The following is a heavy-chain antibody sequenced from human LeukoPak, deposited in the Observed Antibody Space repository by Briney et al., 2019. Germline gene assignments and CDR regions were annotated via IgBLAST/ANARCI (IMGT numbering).Heavy chain of an antibody. J-gene: IGHJ4*02. CDR2: IYYSGST. V-gene: IGHV4-59*01. D-gene: IGHD5-24*01. Sequence: KASETLSLTCTVSGGSISSYYWSWIRQPPGKGLEWIGYIYYSGSTNYNPSLKSRVTISVDTSKNQFSLKLNSVTAADTAVYYCARARDGYNFYFDYWGQGTLVTVSS. CDR1: GGSISSYY. CDR3: ARARDGYNFYFDY.